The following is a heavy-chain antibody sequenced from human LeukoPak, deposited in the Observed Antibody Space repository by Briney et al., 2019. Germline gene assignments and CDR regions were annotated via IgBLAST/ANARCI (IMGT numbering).Heavy chain of an antibody. CDR2: MKKDGSET. Sequence: GGSLRLSCAASGFTFSSYSMIWVRQAPGKGLQWVANMKKDGSETKYVESVKGRFTISRDNAKKSLYLKMNSLRAEDTAVYYCGRHRSGSGTYFIDYWGQGTLVSVSS. CDR3: GRHRSGSGTYFIDY. V-gene: IGHV3-7*01. J-gene: IGHJ4*02. CDR1: GFTFSSYS. D-gene: IGHD3-10*01.